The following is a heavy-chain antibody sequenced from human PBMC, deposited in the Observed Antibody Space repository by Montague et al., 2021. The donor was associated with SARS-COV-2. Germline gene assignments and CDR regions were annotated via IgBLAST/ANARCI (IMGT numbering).Heavy chain of an antibody. V-gene: IGHV4-59*01. D-gene: IGHD2-21*01. CDR2: IYHSGTT. CDR1: GGSINSFY. CDR3: ARPSMVSRNYYYYGIGV. J-gene: IGHJ6*02. Sequence: SETLSLTYIVSGGSINSFYWSWIRQPPGKGLEWIGYIYHSGTTHYSPSLKSRVAISLDTSKNQFSLTLNSVTAADTAVYYCARPSMVSRNYYYYGIGVWGQGTTVTVSS.